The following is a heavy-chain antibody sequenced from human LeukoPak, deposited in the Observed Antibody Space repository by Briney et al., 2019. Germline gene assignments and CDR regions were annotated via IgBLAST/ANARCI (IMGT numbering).Heavy chain of an antibody. D-gene: IGHD3-10*01. CDR2: ISGSGGST. V-gene: IGHV3-23*01. J-gene: IGHJ4*02. CDR1: GFTFSSYA. Sequence: GGSLRLSCAASGFTFSSYAMSWVRQAPGKGLEWVSAISGSGGSTYYADSVKGRFTISRDNAKNSLYLQMNSLRAEDTAVYYCASAGDLWFGEPIDYWGQGTLVTVSS. CDR3: ASAGDLWFGEPIDY.